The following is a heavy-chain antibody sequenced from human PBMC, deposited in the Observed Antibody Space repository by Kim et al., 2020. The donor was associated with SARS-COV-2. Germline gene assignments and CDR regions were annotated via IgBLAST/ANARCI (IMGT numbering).Heavy chain of an antibody. CDR2: IYYSGST. V-gene: IGHV4-39*02. CDR3: SSHPNGVDDGAAFDY. J-gene: IGHJ4*01. CDR1: GGSISSSSYY. D-gene: IGHD2-8*01. Sequence: SETLSLTCTVSGGSISSSSYYWGWIRQPPGKGLEWIGTIYYSGSTFHNPSLRTRRTISADTSKNRFFLTLISVTAADTAVVYCSSHPNGVDDGAAFDYWG.